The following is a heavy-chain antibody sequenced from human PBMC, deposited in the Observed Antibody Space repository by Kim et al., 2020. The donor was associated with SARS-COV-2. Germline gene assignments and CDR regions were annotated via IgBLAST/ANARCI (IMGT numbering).Heavy chain of an antibody. Sequence: SETLSLTCTVSGGSISSYYWSWIRQPPGKGLEWIGYIYYSGSTNYNPSLKSRVTISVDTSKNQFSLKLSSVTAADTAVYYCARSSHYYGSGSYDYWGQGT. V-gene: IGHV4-59*08. CDR1: GGSISSYY. J-gene: IGHJ4*02. CDR3: ARSSHYYGSGSYDY. CDR2: IYYSGST. D-gene: IGHD3-10*01.